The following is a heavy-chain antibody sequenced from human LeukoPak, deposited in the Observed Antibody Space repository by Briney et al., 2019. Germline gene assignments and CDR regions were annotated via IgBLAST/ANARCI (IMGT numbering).Heavy chain of an antibody. Sequence: GGSLRLSCAASGFTFSSYGMNWVRQAPGKGLEWVSSISSRSSYIYYADSVKGRFTISRDNAKNSLYLELHSLRAEDTAVYYCARQYYDILSGYYTADYYFDYWGQGTLVTVSS. CDR2: ISSRSSYI. V-gene: IGHV3-21*06. D-gene: IGHD3-9*01. CDR3: ARQYYDILSGYYTADYYFDY. J-gene: IGHJ4*02. CDR1: GFTFSSYG.